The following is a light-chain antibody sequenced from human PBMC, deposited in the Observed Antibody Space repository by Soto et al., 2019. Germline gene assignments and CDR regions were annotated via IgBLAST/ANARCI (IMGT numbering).Light chain of an antibody. V-gene: IGKV2-28*01. CDR1: QSLLYSNGYNY. J-gene: IGKJ5*01. CDR2: LGS. CDR3: MQPLQIPIT. Sequence: DIVMTQSPLSLPVTPGEPASISCRSSQSLLYSNGYNYLDWYLQKPGQSPHLLTSLGSNRASGVPDRIGGSGSGTDFTLKISRVEAEDLGVYSCMQPLQIPITLGQGTRLEIK.